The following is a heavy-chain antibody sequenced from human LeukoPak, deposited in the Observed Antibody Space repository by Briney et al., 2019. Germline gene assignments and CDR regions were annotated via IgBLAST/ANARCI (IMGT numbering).Heavy chain of an antibody. Sequence: GGSPRLSCAASGFTFSSYSMNWVRQAPGKGLEWVSSISSSSSYIYYADSVKGRFTISRDNAKNSLYLQMNSLRAEDTAVYYCARDNLRSDIVVVPAAADFDYWGQGTLVTVSS. CDR1: GFTFSSYS. V-gene: IGHV3-21*01. D-gene: IGHD2-2*01. CDR3: ARDNLRSDIVVVPAAADFDY. J-gene: IGHJ4*02. CDR2: ISSSSSYI.